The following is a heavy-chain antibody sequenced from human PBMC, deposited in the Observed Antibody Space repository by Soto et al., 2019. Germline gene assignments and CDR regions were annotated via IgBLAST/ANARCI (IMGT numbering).Heavy chain of an antibody. CDR3: ATVTVRRGPPRFEY. V-gene: IGHV1-69*06. J-gene: IGHJ5*01. Sequence: QVQLVKSGAEMKKPGSSVKVSCEASGGFFSVSSLSWVRQAPGQGLEWMGGVLIMTGSTDYVQKVQGRLTITADRATLTIYMEWGRLTSEYTANYYWATVTVRRGPPRFEYGGQGTLIGVSS. CDR2: VLIMTGST. D-gene: IGHD4-4*01. CDR1: GGFFSVSS.